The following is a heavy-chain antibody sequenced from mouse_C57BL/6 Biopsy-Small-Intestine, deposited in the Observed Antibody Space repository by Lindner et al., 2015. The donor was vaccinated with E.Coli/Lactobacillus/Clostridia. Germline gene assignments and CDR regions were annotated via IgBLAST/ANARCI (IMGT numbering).Heavy chain of an antibody. CDR1: VLINQLW. J-gene: IGHJ4*01. V-gene: IGHV2-3*01. D-gene: IGHD2-4*01. CDR3: AKPGDYDDAMDY. CDR2: MGDGST. Sequence: VQLQESGPGLVAPSQSPVHHMHCLRVLINQLWCKLGSPASRKGSGAAGSNMGDGSTNYHSALISRLSISKDNSKSQVFLKLNSLQTDDTATYYCAKPGDYDDAMDYWGQGTSVTVSS.